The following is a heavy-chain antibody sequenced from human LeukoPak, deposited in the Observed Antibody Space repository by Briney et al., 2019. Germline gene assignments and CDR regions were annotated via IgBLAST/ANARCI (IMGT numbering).Heavy chain of an antibody. CDR1: GGSISGYY. D-gene: IGHD1-26*01. CDR3: ARRIVGSGAYYYYYYMDV. J-gene: IGHJ6*03. V-gene: IGHV4-59*01. CDR2: IFYSGST. Sequence: PSETLSLTCTVSGGSISGYYWSWIRQPPGKGLEWIGYIFYSGSTNYNPSLKSRVTISVDTSKNQFSLKLSSVTAADTAVYYCARRIVGSGAYYYYYYMDVWGEGTTVTVSS.